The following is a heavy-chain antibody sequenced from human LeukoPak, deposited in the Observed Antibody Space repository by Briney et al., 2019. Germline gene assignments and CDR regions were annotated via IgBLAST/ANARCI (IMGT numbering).Heavy chain of an antibody. CDR2: IRYDGSNK. D-gene: IGHD6-13*01. CDR1: GFTFSSYG. Sequence: GGSLRLSCAASGFTFSSYGMHWVRQAPGKGLEWVAFIRYDGSNKYYADSVKGRFTISRDNSKNTLYLQMNSLRAEDTAVYYCAKDESSIAAAGSINWFDPWGQGTLVTVSS. CDR3: AKDESSIAAAGSINWFDP. V-gene: IGHV3-30*02. J-gene: IGHJ5*02.